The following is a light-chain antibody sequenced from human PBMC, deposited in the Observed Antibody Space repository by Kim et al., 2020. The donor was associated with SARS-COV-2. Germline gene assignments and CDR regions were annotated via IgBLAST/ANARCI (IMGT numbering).Light chain of an antibody. CDR2: GAS. V-gene: IGKV3-20*01. CDR3: QQFHILPWT. J-gene: IGKJ1*01. Sequence: EVVLTQSPGTLSLSPGERATLSCRASQSFSNNYLAWYQQRPGQAPRLLIYGASNRATGIPDRFSGSGSGTVFTLTINRLEPEDFVVYFCQQFHILPWTFGRGTKVDIK. CDR1: QSFSNNY.